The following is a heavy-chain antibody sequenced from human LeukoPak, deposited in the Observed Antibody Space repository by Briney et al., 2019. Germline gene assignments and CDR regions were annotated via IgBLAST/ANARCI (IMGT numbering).Heavy chain of an antibody. Sequence: GRSLTLSCTASGFTFSSYGMHWVRHAPGTGLEWVAVISYDGSNKNYADSVKGRFTISRNNFKTTQYLQMISLRAETTAVYYCAKYLRRNMFRGAMYFDYWGQGTLVTVSS. CDR2: ISYDGSNK. V-gene: IGHV3-30*18. CDR3: AKYLRRNMFRGAMYFDY. CDR1: GFTFSSYG. D-gene: IGHD3-10*01. J-gene: IGHJ4*02.